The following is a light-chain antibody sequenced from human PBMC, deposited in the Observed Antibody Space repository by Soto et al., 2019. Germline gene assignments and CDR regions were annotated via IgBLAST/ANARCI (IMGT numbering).Light chain of an antibody. V-gene: IGLV2-14*01. CDR1: SSDVGGYNH. CDR3: SSYTSSSTPMV. J-gene: IGLJ2*01. CDR2: DVS. Sequence: QSALTQPASVSGSPGQSITISCTGTSSDVGGYNHVSWYQQHPGKAPKLMIYDVSNRPSGVSNRFSGSKSGNTASLTITGLQAEDEADYHSSSYTSSSTPMVFGGGTKLTVL.